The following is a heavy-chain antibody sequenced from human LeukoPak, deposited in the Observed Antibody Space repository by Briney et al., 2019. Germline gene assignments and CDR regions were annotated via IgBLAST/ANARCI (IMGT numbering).Heavy chain of an antibody. V-gene: IGHV4-59*01. J-gene: IGHJ3*02. D-gene: IGHD2-2*01. CDR1: GGSISSYY. CDR2: IYYSGST. Sequence: SETLSLTCTVSGGSISSYYWSWIRQPPGKGLEWIGYIYYSGSTNYNPPLKSRVTISVDTSKNQFTLKLSSVTAADTAVYYGARVEGYCSSTSCYADAFDIWGQGTMVTVSS. CDR3: ARVEGYCSSTSCYADAFDI.